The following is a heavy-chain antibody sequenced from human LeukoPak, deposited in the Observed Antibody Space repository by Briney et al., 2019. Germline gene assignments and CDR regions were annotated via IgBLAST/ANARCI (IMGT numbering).Heavy chain of an antibody. D-gene: IGHD6-13*01. CDR1: GYSIGSGYY. Sequence: SETLSLTCAVSGYSIGSGYYWAWIRQPPGKGLEWIGSIFYSESSPYYNPSLKSRVTISLDTSKNQSSLKVKSVTAADTAVYYCASSSWSGSYFDYWGQGTLVTVSS. V-gene: IGHV4-38-2*01. CDR3: ASSSWSGSYFDY. J-gene: IGHJ4*02. CDR2: IFYSESSP.